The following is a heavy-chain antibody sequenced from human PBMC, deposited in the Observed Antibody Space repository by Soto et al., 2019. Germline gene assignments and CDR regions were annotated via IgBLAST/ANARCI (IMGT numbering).Heavy chain of an antibody. V-gene: IGHV1-2*04. CDR1: GYTFSGYY. CDR2: INPNSGGT. J-gene: IGHJ3*02. Sequence: ASVKVSCKASGYTFSGYYMHWVRQAPGQGLEWMGWINPNSGGTNYAQKFQGWVTMTRDTSISTAYMELSRLSSDDTAVYSCARGGDTAIVAFDIWGQGTMVTVSS. D-gene: IGHD5-18*01. CDR3: ARGGDTAIVAFDI.